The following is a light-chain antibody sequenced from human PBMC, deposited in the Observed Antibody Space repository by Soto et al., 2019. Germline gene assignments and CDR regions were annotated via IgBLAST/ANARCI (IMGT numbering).Light chain of an antibody. CDR3: QQRSKWPLWT. CDR2: DAS. V-gene: IGKV3-11*01. CDR1: QSISSY. Sequence: EIVLTQSPATLSLSPGDTATLSCRASQSISSYLAWYQQKPGQAPRLLISDASTRATGIPARFSGSGSGTDFTLTISSLEPEDFAVYYCQQRSKWPLWTFGQGTKVDIK. J-gene: IGKJ1*01.